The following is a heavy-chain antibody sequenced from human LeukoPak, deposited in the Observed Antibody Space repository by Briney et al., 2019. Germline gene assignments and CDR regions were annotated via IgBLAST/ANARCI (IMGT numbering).Heavy chain of an antibody. CDR3: AREPPPQVVVVPAARGERGDYYYGMDV. CDR2: INPSGGST. D-gene: IGHD2-2*01. V-gene: IGHV1-46*01. J-gene: IGHJ6*02. Sequence: ASVKVSCKASGYTFTSYYMHWVRQAPGQGLEWMGIINPSGGSTSYAQKFQGRVTMTRDTSTSTVYMELSSLRSEDTAVYYCAREPPPQVVVVPAARGERGDYYYGMDVWGQGTTVTVSS. CDR1: GYTFTSYY.